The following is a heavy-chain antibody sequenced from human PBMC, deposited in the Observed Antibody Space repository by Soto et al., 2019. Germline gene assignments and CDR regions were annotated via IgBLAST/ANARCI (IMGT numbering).Heavy chain of an antibody. J-gene: IGHJ4*02. D-gene: IGHD3-22*01. CDR3: GKVSTYYYDSTFYF. CDR2: ISYDGNYK. Sequence: PGGSLRLSCAASGFTFSSYGMHWVRQAPGKGLEWVAIISYDGNYKHHADSVKGRFTISRDNSKNTLYLQMNSLRAEDTAVYYCGKVSTYYYDSTFYFWGQGTLVTVSS. V-gene: IGHV3-30*18. CDR1: GFTFSSYG.